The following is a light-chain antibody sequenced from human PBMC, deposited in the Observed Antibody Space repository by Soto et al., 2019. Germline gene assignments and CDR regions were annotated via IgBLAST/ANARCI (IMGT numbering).Light chain of an antibody. Sequence: QSVLTQPASVSGAPGQSITISCTGTSSDVGGYNYVSWYQQHPGKAPKLMIYEVINRPSGVSNRFSGSKSGNTASLTISGLQAEDEADYYCSSYTSSSTLVFGTGTKVTVL. J-gene: IGLJ1*01. CDR3: SSYTSSSTLV. CDR1: SSDVGGYNY. CDR2: EVI. V-gene: IGLV2-14*01.